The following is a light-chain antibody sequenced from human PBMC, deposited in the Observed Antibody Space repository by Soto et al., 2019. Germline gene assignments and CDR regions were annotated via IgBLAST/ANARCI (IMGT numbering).Light chain of an antibody. CDR3: SSYTTTTTSCV. CDR2: DVT. CDR1: SNDVGGYNY. Sequence: QSALTQPASVSGSPGQSITISCTGTSNDVGGYNYASWYQQYPGKAPKLIIYDVTNRPSGVSTRFSGSKSGSRASLTISGLQAEDEADYYCSSYTTTTTSCVFGTGTKVTVL. J-gene: IGLJ1*01. V-gene: IGLV2-14*01.